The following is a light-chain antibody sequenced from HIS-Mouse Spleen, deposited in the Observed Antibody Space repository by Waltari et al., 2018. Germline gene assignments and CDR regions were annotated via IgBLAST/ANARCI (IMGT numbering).Light chain of an antibody. CDR1: SSNIGHNY. Sequence: QSVLTQPPSVSAAPGQKVTISCSGSSSNIGHNYVSWYQQLPGKAPKLLIYDNNKRPSGIPDRFSGSKSGTSATLGITGLQTGDEADYYCGTWDSSLSAWVFGGGTKLTVL. CDR3: GTWDSSLSAWV. J-gene: IGLJ3*02. CDR2: DNN. V-gene: IGLV1-51*01.